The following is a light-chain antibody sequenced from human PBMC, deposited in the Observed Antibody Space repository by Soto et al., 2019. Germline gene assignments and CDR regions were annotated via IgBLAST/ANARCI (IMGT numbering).Light chain of an antibody. J-gene: IGLJ3*02. V-gene: IGLV2-23*01. CDR1: SSNIGSYYL. Sequence: QLVLTQPASVSGSPGQSTTISCTGTSSNIGSYYLVSWYQQHPGRAPKLIIYEDFKRPSGVSNRFSTSKSGNTASLTISGLQAEDEADYYCCSYVGGWVFGGGTKLTVL. CDR3: CSYVGGWV. CDR2: EDF.